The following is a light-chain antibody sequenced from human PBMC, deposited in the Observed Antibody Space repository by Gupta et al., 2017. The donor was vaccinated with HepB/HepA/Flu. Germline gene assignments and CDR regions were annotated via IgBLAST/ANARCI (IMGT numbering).Light chain of an antibody. CDR3: NSRDSRGNPLV. CDR2: GKH. J-gene: IGLJ3*02. V-gene: IGLV3-19*01. Sequence: SSELTQDPAVSVALGQTVRITCQGDSLRSYYASWYQQKPGQAPVLVIYGKHNRPSGIPDRFSCYSTGNTASFPTTGAQAEEEADDYCNSRDSRGNPLVFGGGTKLTVL. CDR1: SLRSYY.